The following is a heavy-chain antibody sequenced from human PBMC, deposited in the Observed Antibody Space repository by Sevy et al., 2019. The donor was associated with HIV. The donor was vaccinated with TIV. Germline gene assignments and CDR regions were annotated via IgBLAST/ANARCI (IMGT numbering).Heavy chain of an antibody. J-gene: IGHJ4*02. CDR3: ARDSYYYDSSGYADY. D-gene: IGHD3-22*01. V-gene: IGHV3-30*04. CDR2: ISYYGSNK. Sequence: GGSMRLSCAASGFTFSSYAMHWVRQAPGKGLEWVAVISYYGSNKYYADSVKGRFTISRDNSKNTLYLQMNSLRAEDTAVYYCARDSYYYDSSGYADYWGQGTLVTVSS. CDR1: GFTFSSYA.